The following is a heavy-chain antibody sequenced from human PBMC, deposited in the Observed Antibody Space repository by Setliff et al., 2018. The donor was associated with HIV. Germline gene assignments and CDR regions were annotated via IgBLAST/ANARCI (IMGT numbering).Heavy chain of an antibody. CDR2: ISSSGSSL. V-gene: IGHV3-11*04. CDR1: GFTFSDYY. J-gene: IGHJ4*02. D-gene: IGHD5-18*01. CDR3: ARDYKVTPQFDY. Sequence: GGSLRLSCAASGFTFSDYYMSWIRQAPGKGLEWLSYISSSGSSLYYAGSVKGRFTISRDNAKNSLYLQMNSLRAEDTAVYYCARDYKVTPQFDYWGQGTLVTVSS.